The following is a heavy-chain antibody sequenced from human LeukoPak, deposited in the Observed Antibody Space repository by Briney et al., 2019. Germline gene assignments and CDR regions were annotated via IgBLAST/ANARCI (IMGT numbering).Heavy chain of an antibody. J-gene: IGHJ4*02. Sequence: SETLSLTCTVSGGSISSSSDYWGWIRQPPGKGLEWIGSIYYSGSTYYNPSLKGRGTISEDTSKNQFSLKLSSVTAADTAVYYCARVGLYYGDYAGLSNYFDYWGQGTLVTVSS. CDR2: IYYSGST. CDR3: ARVGLYYGDYAGLSNYFDY. CDR1: GGSISSSSDY. V-gene: IGHV4-39*01. D-gene: IGHD4-17*01.